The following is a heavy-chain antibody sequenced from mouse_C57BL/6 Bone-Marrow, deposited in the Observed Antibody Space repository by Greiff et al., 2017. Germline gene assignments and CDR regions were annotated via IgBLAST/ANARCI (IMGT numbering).Heavy chain of an antibody. CDR3: ARDRSRGGWYFDV. J-gene: IGHJ1*03. V-gene: IGHV7-1*01. D-gene: IGHD1-1*01. CDR2: SRNKANDYTT. CDR1: GFTFSDFY. Sequence: EVQLVESGGGLVQSGRSLRLSCATSGFTFSDFYMEWVRQAPGKGLEWIAASRNKANDYTTEYSASVKGRFIVSRDTSQSILYLQMNALRAEDTAIYFCARDRSRGGWYFDVWGTGTTVTVSS.